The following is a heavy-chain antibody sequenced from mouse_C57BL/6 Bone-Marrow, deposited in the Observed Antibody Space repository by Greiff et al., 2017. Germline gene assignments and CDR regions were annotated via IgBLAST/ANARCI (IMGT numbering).Heavy chain of an antibody. CDR2: INPYNGGT. V-gene: IGHV1-19*01. J-gene: IGHJ4*01. CDR3: ARAGVGARYDLDY. Sequence: EVQLQQSGPVLVKPGASVKMSCKASGYTFTDYYMHWVKQSHGKSLEWIGVINPYNGGTSYNQKFKGKATLTVDKSSSTAYMELNSLTSEDSAVYYCARAGVGARYDLDYWGQGTTVTVSS. D-gene: IGHD2-14*01. CDR1: GYTFTDYY.